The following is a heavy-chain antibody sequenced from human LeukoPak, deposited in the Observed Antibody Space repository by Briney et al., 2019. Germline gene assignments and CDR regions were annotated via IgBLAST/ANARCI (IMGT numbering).Heavy chain of an antibody. J-gene: IGHJ4*02. V-gene: IGHV3-48*01. CDR1: GFTFSSYT. Sequence: GGSLRLSCTASGFTFSSYTMSWVRQTPGKGLEWVSYISSGSSARYYADSVKGRFTISRDDARNSLYLQMNSLRAEDTAVYYCARMSGSRLPGYWGQGTLVTVSS. CDR3: ARMSGSRLPGY. D-gene: IGHD3-3*01. CDR2: ISSGSSAR.